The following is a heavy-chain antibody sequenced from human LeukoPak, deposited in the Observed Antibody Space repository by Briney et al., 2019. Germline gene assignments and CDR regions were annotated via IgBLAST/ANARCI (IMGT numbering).Heavy chain of an antibody. CDR1: GGSFSGYY. CDR2: IYTSGST. J-gene: IGHJ5*02. V-gene: IGHV4-59*10. Sequence: SETLSLTCAVYGGSFSGYYWSWIRQPPGKGLEWIGRIYTSGSTNYNPSLKSRVTISVDTSKNQFSLKLSSVTAADTAVYYCARDFGPSLDYYGSGSPSNWFDPWGQGTLVTVSS. CDR3: ARDFGPSLDYYGSGSPSNWFDP. D-gene: IGHD3-10*01.